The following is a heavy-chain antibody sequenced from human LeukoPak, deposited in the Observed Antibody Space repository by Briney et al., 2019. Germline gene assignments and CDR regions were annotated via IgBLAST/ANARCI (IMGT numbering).Heavy chain of an antibody. CDR2: IIPIVNIA. V-gene: IGHV1-69*04. CDR3: ATEEFFGEMPTIRPFRLDY. D-gene: IGHD5-24*01. CDR1: RGTFSNYA. J-gene: IGHJ4*02. Sequence: SVKASCKASRGTFSNYAISWVRQAPGQGLEWMGRIIPIVNIANYAQKFQGRVTITADKSTSTAYMELSSLRSEDTAVFYCATEEFFGEMPTIRPFRLDYWGQGTLVTVSS.